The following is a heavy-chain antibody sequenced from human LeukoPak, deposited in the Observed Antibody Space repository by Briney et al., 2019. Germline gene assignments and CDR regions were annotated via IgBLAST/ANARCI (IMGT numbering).Heavy chain of an antibody. D-gene: IGHD4-11*01. J-gene: IGHJ4*02. CDR3: AREWQYQFDY. Sequence: SETLSLTCTVSGGSISSDYWSWIRQPPGKGLEWIGYISYSGSTNYNPSLKSRVTISVDTSKNQFSLRLSSVTAADTAVYYCAREWQYQFDYWGQGTLVTVSS. CDR2: ISYSGST. CDR1: GGSISSDY. V-gene: IGHV4-59*01.